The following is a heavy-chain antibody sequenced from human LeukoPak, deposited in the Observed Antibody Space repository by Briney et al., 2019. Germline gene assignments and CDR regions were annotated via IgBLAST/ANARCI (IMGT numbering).Heavy chain of an antibody. CDR1: GYTFTSYA. J-gene: IGHJ6*03. D-gene: IGHD2-2*01. CDR3: ATGAYCSSTSCSKPPGDYYYYYYMDA. CDR2: INAGNGNT. V-gene: IGHV1-3*01. Sequence: ASVKVSCKASGYTFTSYAMHWVRQAPGQRLEWMGWINAGNGNTKYSQKFQGRVTITRDTSASTAYMELSSLRSEDTAVYYCATGAYCSSTSCSKPPGDYYYYYYMDAWGKGTTVTVSS.